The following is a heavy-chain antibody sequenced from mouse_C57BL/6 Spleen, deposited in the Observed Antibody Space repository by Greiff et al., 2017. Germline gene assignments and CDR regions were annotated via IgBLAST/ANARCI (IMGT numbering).Heavy chain of an antibody. V-gene: IGHV5-9*01. CDR2: ISGGGGNT. CDR1: GFTFSSYT. D-gene: IGHD1-3*01. J-gene: IGHJ1*03. CDR3: AREEWSYWYFDV. Sequence: EVKLMESGGGLVKPGGSLKLSCAASGFTFSSYTMSWVRQTPENRLEWVATISGGGGNTYYPDSVKGRFTISRDNAKNTLYLQMSSLRSEDTALYYCAREEWSYWYFDVWGTGTTVTVSS.